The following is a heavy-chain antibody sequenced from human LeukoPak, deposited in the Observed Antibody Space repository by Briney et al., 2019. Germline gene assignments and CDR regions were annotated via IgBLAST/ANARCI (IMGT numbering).Heavy chain of an antibody. Sequence: PGGSLRLSCAASGFTFSSYGMHWVRQAPGKGLEWVAVISYDGSNKYYADSVKGRFTISRDNSKNTLYLQMNSLRAEDTAVYYCAKLKQQLSFDYWGQGTLVTVSS. D-gene: IGHD6-13*01. CDR2: ISYDGSNK. J-gene: IGHJ4*02. V-gene: IGHV3-30*18. CDR1: GFTFSSYG. CDR3: AKLKQQLSFDY.